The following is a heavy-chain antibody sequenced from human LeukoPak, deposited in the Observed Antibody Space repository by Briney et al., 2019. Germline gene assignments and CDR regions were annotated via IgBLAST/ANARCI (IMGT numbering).Heavy chain of an antibody. CDR2: ISYDESQK. Sequence: PGRSLRLSCAASGFTLSSFTMHWVRHNPGKGLEWVAVISYDESQKWYADSVKGRFTISRDNAKNSLSLQMNSLRADDTAVYFCARDASIFGVLGEVDYWGQGTLVTVSS. CDR3: ARDASIFGVLGEVDY. D-gene: IGHD3-3*01. CDR1: GFTLSSFT. V-gene: IGHV3-30-3*01. J-gene: IGHJ4*02.